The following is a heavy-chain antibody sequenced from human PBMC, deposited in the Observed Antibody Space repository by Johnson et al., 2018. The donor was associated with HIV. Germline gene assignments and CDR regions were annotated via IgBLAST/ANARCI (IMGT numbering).Heavy chain of an antibody. D-gene: IGHD3-10*01. CDR2: INWNGGST. V-gene: IGHV3-20*04. J-gene: IGHJ3*02. CDR1: GFTFDDYG. Sequence: VQLVESAGGVVRPGGSLRLSCAASGFTFDDYGMSWVRQAPGKGLEWVSGINWNGGSTGYADSVKGRFTISRDNAKNSLYLQMNSLRAEDTALYYCARGNYYGSGSYGGFDIWGQGTMVTVSS. CDR3: ARGNYYGSGSYGGFDI.